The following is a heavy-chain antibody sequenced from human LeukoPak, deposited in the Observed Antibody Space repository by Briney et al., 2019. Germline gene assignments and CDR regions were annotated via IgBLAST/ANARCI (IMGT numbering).Heavy chain of an antibody. CDR2: INVSGGST. Sequence: PGGSLRLSCAASGFTFSNYAMSWVRQAPGKGLEWVSGINVSGGSTFYADSVRGRFTISRENSKNTLWLQMNSLRAEDTAVYYCARLHYDVLTGPFDYWGQGTLVTVSS. CDR1: GFTFSNYA. J-gene: IGHJ4*02. CDR3: ARLHYDVLTGPFDY. D-gene: IGHD3-9*01. V-gene: IGHV3-23*01.